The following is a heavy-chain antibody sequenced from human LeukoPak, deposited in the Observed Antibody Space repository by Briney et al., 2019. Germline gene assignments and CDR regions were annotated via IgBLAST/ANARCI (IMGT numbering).Heavy chain of an antibody. D-gene: IGHD2/OR15-2a*01. J-gene: IGHJ4*02. CDR3: AKDPLTFEYYFDY. Sequence: GGSLRLSCAASGFTFSSYWMSWVRQAPGKGLEWVANIKQDGSEKYYVDSVKGRFTISRDNSKNTLYLQMNSLRAEDTAVYYCAKDPLTFEYYFDYWGQGTLVTVSS. CDR2: IKQDGSEK. CDR1: GFTFSSYW. V-gene: IGHV3-7*03.